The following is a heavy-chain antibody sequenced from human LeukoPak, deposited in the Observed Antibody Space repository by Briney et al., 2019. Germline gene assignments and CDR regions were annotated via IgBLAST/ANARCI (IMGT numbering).Heavy chain of an antibody. J-gene: IGHJ3*02. D-gene: IGHD5-12*01. V-gene: IGHV1-18*01. CDR1: GDTFTSYG. Sequence: ASVKVSCKASGDTFTSYGISWVRQAPGQGLEWMGWISAYNGDTDYQQKVQGRLTVTTDTSTNTAYMELRSLTSDDTAVYYCARRSGYDRRAGTLDIWGQGTMVTVSS. CDR2: ISAYNGDT. CDR3: ARRSGYDRRAGTLDI.